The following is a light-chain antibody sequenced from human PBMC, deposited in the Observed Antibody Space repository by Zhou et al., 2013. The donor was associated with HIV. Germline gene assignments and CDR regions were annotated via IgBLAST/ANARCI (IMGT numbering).Light chain of an antibody. Sequence: DIQMTQSPSSLSASVGDRVTITCRASQGIGNDLHWYQQKPGKAPKRLIYAASSLQSGVPSRFSGSGSGTEFTLTISSLQPEDFATYYCLQHNNYPLTFGGGTKVXIK. J-gene: IGKJ4*01. CDR1: QGIGND. CDR2: AAS. V-gene: IGKV1-17*01. CDR3: LQHNNYPLT.